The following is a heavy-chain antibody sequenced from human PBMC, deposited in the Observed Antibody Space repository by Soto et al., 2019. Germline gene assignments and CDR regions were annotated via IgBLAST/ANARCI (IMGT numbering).Heavy chain of an antibody. D-gene: IGHD3-10*01. Sequence: ASETLSLTCTVSGGSISSGDYYWSWIRQPPGKGLEWIGYIYYSGSTYYNPSLKSRVTISVDTSKNQFSLKLSSVTAADTAVYYCARFTMVRGVIILHYGMDVWGQGTTVTVSS. CDR1: GGSISSGDYY. CDR3: ARFTMVRGVIILHYGMDV. V-gene: IGHV4-30-4*01. J-gene: IGHJ6*02. CDR2: IYYSGST.